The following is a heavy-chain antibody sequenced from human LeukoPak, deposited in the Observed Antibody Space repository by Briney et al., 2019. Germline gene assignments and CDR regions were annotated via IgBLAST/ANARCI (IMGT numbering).Heavy chain of an antibody. J-gene: IGHJ4*02. CDR1: GYTFTAYY. V-gene: IGHV1-46*01. CDR2: INPSGGST. CDR3: ARDIGSITMPGGY. Sequence: ASMKVSCKASGYTFTAYYMHWVRQAPGQGLEWMGIINPSGGSTSYAQKFQGRVTMTRDMSTSTVYMELSSLRSEDTAVYYCARDIGSITMPGGYWGQGTLVTVSS. D-gene: IGHD3-10*01.